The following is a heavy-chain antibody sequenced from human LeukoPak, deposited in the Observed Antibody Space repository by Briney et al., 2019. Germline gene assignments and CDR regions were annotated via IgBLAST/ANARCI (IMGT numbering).Heavy chain of an antibody. CDR2: INPNSGGT. Sequence: ASVKVSCKASGYTFTDYYMHWVRQAPGQGLGWVGWINPNSGGTNYAQNFQGRVTMTRDTSVNTAYMELSRLRADDTAMYYCAVLGPAIPDDAFDIWGQGTMVTVSS. D-gene: IGHD2-21*01. J-gene: IGHJ3*02. V-gene: IGHV1-2*02. CDR1: GYTFTDYY. CDR3: AVLGPAIPDDAFDI.